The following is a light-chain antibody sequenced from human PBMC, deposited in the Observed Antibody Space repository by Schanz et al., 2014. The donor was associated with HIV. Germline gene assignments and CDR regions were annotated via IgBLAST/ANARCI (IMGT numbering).Light chain of an antibody. Sequence: QSVLTQPASVSGSPGQSITISCTGTSSDVGYYNYLSWYQQHPGKAPKIMIYDVSNRPSGVSNRFSGSKSGSTASLTVSGLQAEDEADYYCVSYTGTNNPVFGGGTKLTVL. V-gene: IGLV2-14*01. J-gene: IGLJ2*01. CDR2: DVS. CDR3: VSYTGTNNPV. CDR1: SSDVGYYNY.